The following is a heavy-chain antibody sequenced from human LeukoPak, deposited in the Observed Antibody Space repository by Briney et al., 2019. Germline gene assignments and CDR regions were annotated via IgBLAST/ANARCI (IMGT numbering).Heavy chain of an antibody. CDR2: IIPIFGTA. V-gene: IGHV1-69*13. CDR1: GGTFSSYA. D-gene: IGHD1-26*01. Sequence: ASVKVPCKASGGTFSSYAISWVRQAPGQGLEWMGGIIPIFGTANYAQKFQGRVTITADESTSTAYMELSSLRSEDTAVYYCASCSGSYDAFDIWGQGTMVTVSS. CDR3: ASCSGSYDAFDI. J-gene: IGHJ3*02.